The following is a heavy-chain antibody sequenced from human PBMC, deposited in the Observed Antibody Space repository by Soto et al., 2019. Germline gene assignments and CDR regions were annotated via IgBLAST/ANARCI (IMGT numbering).Heavy chain of an antibody. D-gene: IGHD6-13*01. Sequence: SETLSLTCAVYGGSFSGYYWSWIRQPPGKGLEWIGEINHSGSTNYNPSLKSRVTISVDTSKNPFSLKLSSVTAADTAVYYCARDAGGVDSSSWYDYWGQGTLVTVSS. J-gene: IGHJ4*02. CDR1: GGSFSGYY. CDR3: ARDAGGVDSSSWYDY. CDR2: INHSGST. V-gene: IGHV4-34*01.